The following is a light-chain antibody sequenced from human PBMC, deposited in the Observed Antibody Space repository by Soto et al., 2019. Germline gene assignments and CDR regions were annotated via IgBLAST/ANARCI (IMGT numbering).Light chain of an antibody. Sequence: DIQMTQSPSTLSASIRNRVTIPCRASQSISSWLAWYQQKPGKAPKLLIYKASSLESGVPSRFSGSGSGTEFTLTISSLQPDDFATYYCQQYNSYSWTFGQGTKVDI. V-gene: IGKV1-5*03. CDR3: QQYNSYSWT. J-gene: IGKJ1*01. CDR1: QSISSW. CDR2: KAS.